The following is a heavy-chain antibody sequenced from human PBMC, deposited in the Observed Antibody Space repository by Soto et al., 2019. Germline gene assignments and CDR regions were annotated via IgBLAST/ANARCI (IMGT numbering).Heavy chain of an antibody. D-gene: IGHD6-13*01. V-gene: IGHV3-11*01. CDR3: ATQLTGYSSSWYIFDY. J-gene: IGHJ4*02. CDR2: ISSSGSTI. CDR1: GFTFSDYY. Sequence: GGSLRLSCAASGFTFSDYYMSWIRQAPGKGLEWVSYISSSGSTIYYADSVKGRFTISRDNAKNSLYLQMNSLRAEDTAVYYCATQLTGYSSSWYIFDYWGQGTLVTVSS.